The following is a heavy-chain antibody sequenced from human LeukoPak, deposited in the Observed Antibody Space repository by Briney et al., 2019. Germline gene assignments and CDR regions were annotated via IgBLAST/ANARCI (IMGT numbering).Heavy chain of an antibody. CDR2: INHSGST. D-gene: IGHD3-16*01. Sequence: SETLSLTCAVYGGSFSGYYWSWIRQPPGKGLEWIGEINHSGSTYYNPSLKSRVTISIDASKNQFSLRLTAMTAADTAVYYCARQGAFDPWGQGTLVTVSS. CDR1: GGSFSGYY. CDR3: ARQGAFDP. J-gene: IGHJ5*02. V-gene: IGHV4-34*01.